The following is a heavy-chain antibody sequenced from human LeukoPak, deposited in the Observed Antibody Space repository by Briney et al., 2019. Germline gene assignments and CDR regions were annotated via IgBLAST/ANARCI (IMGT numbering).Heavy chain of an antibody. CDR3: AKETASNFGGAVDY. V-gene: IGHV3-23*01. D-gene: IGHD3-10*01. CDR2: ISGSGDST. Sequence: GGSLRLSCAASGFTFSSYAMSWVRQAPGKGLEWVSLISGSGDSTYYADSVKGRFTISRDNSKNRLYLQINSLRVEDTAVYYCAKETASNFGGAVDYWGQGTRVTVSS. J-gene: IGHJ4*02. CDR1: GFTFSSYA.